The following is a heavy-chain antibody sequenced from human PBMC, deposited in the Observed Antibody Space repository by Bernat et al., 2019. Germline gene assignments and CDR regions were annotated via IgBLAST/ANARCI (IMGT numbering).Heavy chain of an antibody. D-gene: IGHD3-22*01. CDR3: AKSDSSGYHSGGLFYGMDV. CDR2: ISGSGGST. V-gene: IGHV3-23*01. J-gene: IGHJ6*02. CDR1: GFTFRSYA. Sequence: EVQLLESGGGLVQPGGSLRLSCAASGFTFRSYAMSWVRQAPGKGLEWVSAISGSGGSTYYADSVKGRFTISRDNSKNTLYLQMNSLRAEDTAVYYGAKSDSSGYHSGGLFYGMDVWGQGTTVTVSS.